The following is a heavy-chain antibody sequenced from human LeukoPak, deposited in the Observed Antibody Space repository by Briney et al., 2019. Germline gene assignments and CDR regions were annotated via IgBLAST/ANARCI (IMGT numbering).Heavy chain of an antibody. CDR1: GYTFTGYY. CDR3: ASGGTMVRGVKGYYYGMDV. CDR2: INPNSGGT. V-gene: IGHV1-2*02. Sequence: GASVKVSCKASGYTFTGYYMHWVRQAPGQGLEWMGWINPNSGGTNYAQKFKGRVTMTRDTSISTAYMELSRLRPDDTAVYYCASGGTMVRGVKGYYYGMDVWGKGTTVTVSS. J-gene: IGHJ6*04. D-gene: IGHD3-10*01.